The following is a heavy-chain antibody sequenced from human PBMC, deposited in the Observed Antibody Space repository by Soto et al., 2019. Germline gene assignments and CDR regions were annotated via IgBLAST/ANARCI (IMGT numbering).Heavy chain of an antibody. Sequence: SVKVSCKASGGTFSSYAISWVRLAPGQGLEWMGGIIPIFGTANYAQKFQGRVTITADESTSTAYMELSSLRSEDTAVYYCARAHYYDSSGYYLGYWGQGTLVTVSS. CDR3: ARAHYYDSSGYYLGY. CDR1: GGTFSSYA. V-gene: IGHV1-69*13. D-gene: IGHD3-22*01. CDR2: IIPIFGTA. J-gene: IGHJ4*02.